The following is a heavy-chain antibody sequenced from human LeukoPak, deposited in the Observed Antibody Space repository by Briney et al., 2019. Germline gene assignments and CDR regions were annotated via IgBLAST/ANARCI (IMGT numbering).Heavy chain of an antibody. J-gene: IGHJ4*02. CDR2: MYYRGST. V-gene: IGHV4-39*07. Sequence: SETLSLTCTVSGGSISSSSHYWGWIRQPPGNGLEWIGSMYYRGSTYHNPSLKSRVTISVDTSKNQFSLKLSSVTAADTAVYYCATTTIRLGYWGQGTLVTVSS. CDR1: GGSISSSSHY. CDR3: ATTTIRLGY. D-gene: IGHD1-26*01.